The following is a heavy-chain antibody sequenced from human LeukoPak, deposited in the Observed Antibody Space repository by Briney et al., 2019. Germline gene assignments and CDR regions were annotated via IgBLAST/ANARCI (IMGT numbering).Heavy chain of an antibody. CDR1: RYIFTSYY. V-gene: IGHV1-2*02. CDR2: INPNNGGT. Sequence: ASVRVSCMASRYIFTSYYIHWVRQAPGQGLEWMGWINPNNGGTKYAQKFQGRVTMTTDTSITTAYMELSRLRSDDTAMYYCVRDRGSSWFADYWGQGTLLTVSS. D-gene: IGHD6-13*01. J-gene: IGHJ4*02. CDR3: VRDRGSSWFADY.